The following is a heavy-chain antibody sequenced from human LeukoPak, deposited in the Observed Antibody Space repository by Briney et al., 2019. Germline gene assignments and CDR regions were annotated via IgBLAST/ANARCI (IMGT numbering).Heavy chain of an antibody. CDR1: GFTFSNSA. CDR2: ISGSGDST. CDR3: ARGHDFWSGQTPRIDAFDI. V-gene: IGHV3-23*01. J-gene: IGHJ3*02. D-gene: IGHD3-3*01. Sequence: GGSLRLSCAASGFTFSNSAMSWVRQAPGKGLEWVSAISGSGDSTYYADSVKGRFTISRDNSKNTLYLQMNSLRAEDTAVYYCARGHDFWSGQTPRIDAFDIWGQGTMVTVSS.